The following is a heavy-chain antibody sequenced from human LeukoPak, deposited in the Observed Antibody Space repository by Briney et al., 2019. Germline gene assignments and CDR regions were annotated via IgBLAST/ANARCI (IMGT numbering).Heavy chain of an antibody. CDR2: INTNTGNP. D-gene: IGHD3-22*01. V-gene: IGHV7-4-1*02. CDR3: ARAAHDSGGYLRYYFDY. J-gene: IGHJ4*02. CDR1: GYIFTSYA. Sequence: ASGKVSCKASGYIFTSYAMNWVRQAPGQGLEWMGWINTNTGNPTYAQDFTGRFVFSLDTSDSTAYLQISSLKAEDTAVYYCARAAHDSGGYLRYYFDYWGQGTLVTVSS.